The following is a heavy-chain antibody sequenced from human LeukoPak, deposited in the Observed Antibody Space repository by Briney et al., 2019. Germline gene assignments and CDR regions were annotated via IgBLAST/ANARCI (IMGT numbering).Heavy chain of an antibody. Sequence: GGSLRLSCAASGFTFSNAWMSWVRQAPGKVLEWVGRIKSKTDGGTTDYAAPVKGRFTISRDDSKNTLYLQMNSLKTEDTAVYYCTTDLDIVVVPAAMVLDYYYMDVWGKGTTVTISS. CDR3: TTDLDIVVVPAAMVLDYYYMDV. V-gene: IGHV3-15*01. CDR1: GFTFSNAW. CDR2: IKSKTDGGTT. J-gene: IGHJ6*03. D-gene: IGHD2-2*03.